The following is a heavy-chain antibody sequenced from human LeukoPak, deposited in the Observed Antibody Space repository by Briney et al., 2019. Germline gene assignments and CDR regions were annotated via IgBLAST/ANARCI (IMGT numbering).Heavy chain of an antibody. J-gene: IGHJ4*02. CDR1: GGSISSYY. V-gene: IGHV4-59*08. CDR3: ARHVGLAGNFDY. CDR2: IYYSGST. D-gene: IGHD6-19*01. Sequence: SQTLSLTCTVSGGSISSYYWSWIRQPPGKGLEWIGYIYYSGSTYYNPSLKSRVTISVDTSKNQFSLKLSSVTAADTAVYYCARHVGLAGNFDYWGQGTLVTVSS.